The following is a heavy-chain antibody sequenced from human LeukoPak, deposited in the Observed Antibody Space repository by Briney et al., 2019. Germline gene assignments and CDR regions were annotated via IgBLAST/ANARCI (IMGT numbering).Heavy chain of an antibody. CDR3: TTERPSLGGDYFDY. Sequence: GGSLRLSCAASGITFSNIVMGWVRQAPGQGLKWVATIKEDEREKDYGASVKGRFIISRDNTKKVVYLQMNSLRVEDTAIYYCTTERPSLGGDYFDYWGQGILVSVS. V-gene: IGHV3-7*03. CDR2: IKEDEREK. J-gene: IGHJ4*02. CDR1: GITFSNIV. D-gene: IGHD2-15*01.